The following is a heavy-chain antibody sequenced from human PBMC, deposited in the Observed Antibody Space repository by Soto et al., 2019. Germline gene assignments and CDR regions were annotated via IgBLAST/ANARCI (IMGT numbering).Heavy chain of an antibody. Sequence: GESLQVSCAASGFTFGNYAIGWVRQDPGKGLEGVSALSGSGTSASYADSVKGRFIVSKDTSENTLDLQMNSLRAEDTAVYYCANCQDIXVPFWRAYVSYYYGMDVWGQRTTVTVSS. D-gene: IGHD3-3*01. CDR3: ANCQDIXVPFWRAYVSYYYGMDV. J-gene: IGHJ6*02. CDR1: GFTFGNYA. V-gene: IGHV3-23*01. CDR2: LSGSGTSA.